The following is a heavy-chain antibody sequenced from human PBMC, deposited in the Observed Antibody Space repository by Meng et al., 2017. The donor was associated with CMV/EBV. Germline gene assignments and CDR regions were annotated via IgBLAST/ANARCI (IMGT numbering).Heavy chain of an antibody. Sequence: LSLTCAVSGLPFSDYDMNWVRQAPGKGPECVSYISSSGYTIYYADSVKGRFTIPRDNAKNSLYLQMNSLRVEDTAIYYCARVQGQSWDFVFADWGQGTLVTVSS. V-gene: IGHV3-48*03. D-gene: IGHD6-13*01. CDR2: ISSSGYTI. CDR3: ARVQGQSWDFVFAD. J-gene: IGHJ4*02. CDR1: GLPFSDYD.